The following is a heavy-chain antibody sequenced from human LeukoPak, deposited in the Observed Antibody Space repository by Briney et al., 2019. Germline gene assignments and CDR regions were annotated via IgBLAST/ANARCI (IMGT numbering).Heavy chain of an antibody. D-gene: IGHD3-22*01. CDR2: IRYDGSNK. CDR3: AKDQYYYDSSGYSGFDP. Sequence: GGSLRLSCAASGFTFSSYGMHWVRQAPGKGLEWVAFIRYDGSNKYYADSVKGRFTISRDNSKNTLYLQMNSLRAEDTAVYYCAKDQYYYDSSGYSGFDPWGQGTLVTVSS. CDR1: GFTFSSYG. V-gene: IGHV3-30*02. J-gene: IGHJ5*02.